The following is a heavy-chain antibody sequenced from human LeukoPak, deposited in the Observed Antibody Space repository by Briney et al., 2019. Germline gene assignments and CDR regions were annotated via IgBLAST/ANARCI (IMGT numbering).Heavy chain of an antibody. CDR2: IKQDGSEK. CDR1: GFTFSSYW. Sequence: GGSLRLSCAASGFTFSSYWMSWVRQAPGKGLEWVANIKQDGSEKYYVDSVKGRFTISRDNAKNSLYLQMNSLRAEDTAVYYCARDLGDAALTYYYDSSGYYYPRPFDYWGQGTLVTVSS. J-gene: IGHJ4*02. D-gene: IGHD3-22*01. CDR3: ARDLGDAALTYYYDSSGYYYPRPFDY. V-gene: IGHV3-7*01.